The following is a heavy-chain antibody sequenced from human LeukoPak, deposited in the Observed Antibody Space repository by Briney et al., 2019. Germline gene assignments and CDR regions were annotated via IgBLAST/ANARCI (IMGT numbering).Heavy chain of an antibody. D-gene: IGHD5-18*01. Sequence: GGSLRLSCAASGFTFNTYGMHWVRQAPGKGLEWVAVIWYDGSNKYFADSVKGRFTISRGNSKNSLYLQINSLRAEDTAMYDCARALYSYGFLAYWGHGTLVSASS. CDR2: IWYDGSNK. V-gene: IGHV3-33*01. CDR3: ARALYSYGFLAY. J-gene: IGHJ4*01. CDR1: GFTFNTYG.